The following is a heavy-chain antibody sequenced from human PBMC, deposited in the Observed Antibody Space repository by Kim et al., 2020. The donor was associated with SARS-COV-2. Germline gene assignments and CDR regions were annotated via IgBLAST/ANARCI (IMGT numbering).Heavy chain of an antibody. CDR1: GYSISSGYY. V-gene: IGHV4-38-2*02. D-gene: IGHD3-10*01. CDR3: ARDPPHGSGSYYIDY. Sequence: SETLSLTCTVSGYSISSGYYWGWIRQPPGKGLEWIGSIYHSGSTYYNPSLKSRVTISVDTSKNQFSLKLSSVTAADTAVYYCARDPPHGSGSYYIDYWGQGTLVTVSS. CDR2: IYHSGST. J-gene: IGHJ4*02.